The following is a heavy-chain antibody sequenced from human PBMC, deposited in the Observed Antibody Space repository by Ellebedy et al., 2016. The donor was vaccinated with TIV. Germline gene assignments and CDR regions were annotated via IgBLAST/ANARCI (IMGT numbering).Heavy chain of an antibody. D-gene: IGHD3-10*01. V-gene: IGHV1-18*01. CDR3: ARRGMVREVNAWAAGNWCPYYYYGMDV. Sequence: AASVKVSCKASGYTFTSYGISWVRQAPGQGLEWMGWISAYNGNTNSAQKLQGRVTMTTDTSTRTASMALMSLRSDDTAVYYCARRGMVREVNAWAAGNWCPYYYYGMDVWGQGTTVTVSS. J-gene: IGHJ6*02. CDR1: GYTFTSYG. CDR2: ISAYNGNT.